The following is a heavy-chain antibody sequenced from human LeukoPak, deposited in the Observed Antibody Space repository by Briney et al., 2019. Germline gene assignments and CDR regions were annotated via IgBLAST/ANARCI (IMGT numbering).Heavy chain of an antibody. CDR1: GYTFTSHY. J-gene: IGHJ3*02. V-gene: IGHV1-46*01. D-gene: IGHD3-9*01. CDR2: INPSGGST. CDR3: ARDRVLRYFDWFHAFDI. Sequence: ASVKVSCKASGYTFTSHYMHWVRQAPGQGLEWMGIINPSGGSTSYAQKFQGRVTMTRDTSTSTVYMELSSLRSEDTAVYYCARDRVLRYFDWFHAFDIWGQGTMVTVSS.